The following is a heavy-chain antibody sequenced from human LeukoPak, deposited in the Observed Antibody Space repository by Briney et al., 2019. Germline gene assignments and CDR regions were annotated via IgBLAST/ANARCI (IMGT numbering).Heavy chain of an antibody. J-gene: IGHJ3*02. CDR2: IYYSGST. D-gene: IGHD2-2*01. CDR3: ARDGRGCSSTSCYGGPFDI. V-gene: IGHV4-59*01. Sequence: SETLSLTCTVSGGSISSYYWSWIRQPPGKGLEWIGYIYYSGSTNYNPSLKSRVTISVDTSKNQFSLKLSSVTAADTAVYYCARDGRGCSSTSCYGGPFDIWGQGTMVTVSS. CDR1: GGSISSYY.